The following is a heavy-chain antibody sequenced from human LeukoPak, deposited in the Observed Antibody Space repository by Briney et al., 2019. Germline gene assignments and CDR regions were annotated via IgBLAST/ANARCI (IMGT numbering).Heavy chain of an antibody. V-gene: IGHV4-61*02. CDR1: GGSISSGSYY. Sequence: PSETLSLTCTVSGGSISSGSYYWSWIRQPAGKGLEWIGRIYTSGSTNYNPSLKSRVTISVDTSKNQFSLKLSSVTAADTAVYYCAREWIDIVVVPARSRRHPTDLSGFDPWGQGTLVTVSS. J-gene: IGHJ5*02. CDR3: AREWIDIVVVPARSRRHPTDLSGFDP. D-gene: IGHD2-2*01. CDR2: IYTSGST.